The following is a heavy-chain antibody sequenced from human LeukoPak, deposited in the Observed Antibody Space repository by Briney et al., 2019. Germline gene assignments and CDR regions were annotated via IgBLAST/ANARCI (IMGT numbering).Heavy chain of an antibody. J-gene: IGHJ4*02. V-gene: IGHV1-69*13. CDR3: ARGATGAEPF. D-gene: IGHD1-14*01. CDR1: GGTFSSYA. CDR2: IIPIFGTA. Sequence: SVKVSCKASGGTFSSYAISWVRQAPGQGLEWMGGIIPIFGTADYAQKFQGRVTVTADESTSTAYMELRSLRSDDTAVYYRARGATGAEPFWGQGTLVTVSS.